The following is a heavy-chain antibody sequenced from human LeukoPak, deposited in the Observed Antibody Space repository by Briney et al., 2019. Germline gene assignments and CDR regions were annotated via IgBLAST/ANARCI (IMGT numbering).Heavy chain of an antibody. D-gene: IGHD6-13*01. CDR1: GYTFTSYY. Sequence: ASVKVSCKASGYTFTSYYMHWVRQAPGQGLEWMGIINPSGGSTSYAQKFQGRVTMTRDTSASTAYMELSSLRSEDTAVYYCAREMSNLHSSSWYAFDYWGQGTLVTVSS. J-gene: IGHJ4*02. CDR2: INPSGGST. CDR3: AREMSNLHSSSWYAFDY. V-gene: IGHV1-46*01.